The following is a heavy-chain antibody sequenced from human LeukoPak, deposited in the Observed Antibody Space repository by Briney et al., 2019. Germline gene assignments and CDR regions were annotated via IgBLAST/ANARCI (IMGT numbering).Heavy chain of an antibody. CDR1: EFTVSSNY. CDR3: ARGPTYYYGSTDDAFDI. D-gene: IGHD3-10*01. J-gene: IGHJ3*02. CDR2: IGTAGDT. V-gene: IGHV3-13*01. Sequence: GGSLRLSCAASEFTVSSNYMSWVRQATGKGLEWVSAIGTAGDTYYPGSVKGRFTISRENAKNSLYLQMNSLRAGDTAVYYCARGPTYYYGSTDDAFDIWGQGTMVTVSS.